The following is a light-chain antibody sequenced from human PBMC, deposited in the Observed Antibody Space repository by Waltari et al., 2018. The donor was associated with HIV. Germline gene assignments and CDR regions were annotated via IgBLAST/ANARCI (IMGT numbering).Light chain of an antibody. CDR2: GIT. CDR3: QSYDTSLSGSGV. CDR1: SSTIGAGYD. V-gene: IGLV1-40*01. Sequence: QSVLTQPPSVSGAPGQRVTISCTGSSSTIGAGYDVHWYQQVPGTATNPLICGITQLPSSVPDRFSCSKSGTSASLAITGLQAEDEADYYCQSYDTSLSGSGVFGGGTKLTVL. J-gene: IGLJ3*02.